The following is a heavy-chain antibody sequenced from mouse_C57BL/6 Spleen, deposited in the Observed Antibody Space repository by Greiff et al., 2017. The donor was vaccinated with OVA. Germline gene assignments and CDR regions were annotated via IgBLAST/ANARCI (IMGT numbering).Heavy chain of an antibody. Sequence: QVQLQQPGAELVMPGASVKLSCKASGYTFTSYWMHWVKQRPGQGLEWIGEIDPSDSYTNYNQKFKGKSTLTVDKSSSTAYMQLSSLTSEDSAVYYCARFNWDVGFDYWGQGTTLTVSS. CDR3: ARFNWDVGFDY. V-gene: IGHV1-69*01. J-gene: IGHJ2*01. D-gene: IGHD4-1*02. CDR1: GYTFTSYW. CDR2: IDPSDSYT.